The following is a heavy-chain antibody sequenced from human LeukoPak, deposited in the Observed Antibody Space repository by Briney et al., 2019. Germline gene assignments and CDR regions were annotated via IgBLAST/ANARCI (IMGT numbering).Heavy chain of an antibody. Sequence: PGGSLRLSCAASGFTFSSYSMNWVRQAPGKGLEWVSSISSSSSYIHYADSVKGRFTISRDNAKNSLYLQMNSLRAEDTAVYYCARHWTTVTTYFDYWGQGTLVTVSS. J-gene: IGHJ4*02. CDR1: GFTFSSYS. D-gene: IGHD4-17*01. V-gene: IGHV3-21*01. CDR2: ISSSSSYI. CDR3: ARHWTTVTTYFDY.